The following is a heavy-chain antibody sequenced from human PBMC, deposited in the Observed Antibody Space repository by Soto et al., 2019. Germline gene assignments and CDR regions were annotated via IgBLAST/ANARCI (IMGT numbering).Heavy chain of an antibody. CDR1: GFSLSTSGVG. D-gene: IGHD6-19*01. V-gene: IGHV2-5*02. J-gene: IGHJ5*02. CDR3: ANLARAVAGGGPINWFDP. Sequence: SGPTLVNPTQTLTLTCTFSGFSLSTSGVGVGWIRQPPGKALEWLALIYWDDDKRYSPSLKSRLTITKDTSKNQVVLTMTNMDPVDTATYYCANLARAVAGGGPINWFDPWGQGTLVTVSS. CDR2: IYWDDDK.